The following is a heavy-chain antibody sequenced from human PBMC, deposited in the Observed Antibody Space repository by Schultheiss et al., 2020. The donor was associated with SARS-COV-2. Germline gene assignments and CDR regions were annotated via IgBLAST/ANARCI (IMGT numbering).Heavy chain of an antibody. Sequence: GGSLRLSCEASGFTFSTYGMHWVRQAPGKGLEWVAVIWYDGSNKYYADSVKGRFTISRDNSKNTLYLQMNSLRAEDTAVYYCARDRIAVAGKGLDWYFDLWGRGTLVTVSS. J-gene: IGHJ2*01. CDR2: IWYDGSNK. V-gene: IGHV3-33*01. CDR3: ARDRIAVAGKGLDWYFDL. D-gene: IGHD6-19*01. CDR1: GFTFSTYG.